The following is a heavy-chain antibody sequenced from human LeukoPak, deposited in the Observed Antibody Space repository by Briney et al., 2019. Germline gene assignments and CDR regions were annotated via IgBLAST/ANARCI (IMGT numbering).Heavy chain of an antibody. Sequence: PGGSLRLSCAASGFTFSSYAMHWVRQAPGKGLEWVAVISYDGSNKYYADSVKGRFTISRDNSKNTLYLQMNSLRAEDTAVYYCARTEAGYSSSWFLFDYWGQGTLVTVSS. CDR2: ISYDGSNK. CDR3: ARTEAGYSSSWFLFDY. CDR1: GFTFSSYA. J-gene: IGHJ4*02. V-gene: IGHV3-30-3*01. D-gene: IGHD6-13*01.